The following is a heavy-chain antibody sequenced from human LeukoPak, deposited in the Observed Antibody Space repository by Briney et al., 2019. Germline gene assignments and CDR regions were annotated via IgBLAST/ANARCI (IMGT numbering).Heavy chain of an antibody. CDR3: ARDRSTDFWSGYYTNYFDY. D-gene: IGHD3-3*01. CDR2: ISYDGSNE. CDR1: GFTFSSHA. J-gene: IGHJ4*02. V-gene: IGHV3-30*04. Sequence: GGSLRLSCAASGFTFSSHAIHWLRQAPGKGLEWLAVISYDGSNEYYADSVRGRFTISRDNAKNSLYLQMNSLRAEDTAVYYCARDRSTDFWSGYYTNYFDYWGQGTLVTVSS.